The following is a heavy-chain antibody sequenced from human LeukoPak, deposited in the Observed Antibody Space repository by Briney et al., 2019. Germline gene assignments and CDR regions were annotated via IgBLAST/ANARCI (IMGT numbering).Heavy chain of an antibody. Sequence: GGSLRLSCAGSGFIFNNYTMHWVRQAPGKGLEWVSLISWDGGSTYYADSVKGRFTISRDNSKNSLYLQMNSLRTEDTALYYCAKGHSFDYWGQGTLVTVSS. V-gene: IGHV3-43*01. CDR1: GFIFNNYT. D-gene: IGHD3-3*02. CDR3: AKGHSFDY. J-gene: IGHJ4*02. CDR2: ISWDGGST.